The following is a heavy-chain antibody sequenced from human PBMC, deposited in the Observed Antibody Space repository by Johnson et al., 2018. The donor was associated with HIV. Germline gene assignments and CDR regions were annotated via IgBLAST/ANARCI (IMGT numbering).Heavy chain of an antibody. V-gene: IGHV3-23*04. CDR2: IGTAGDT. Sequence: VQLVESGGGLVQPGGSLRLSCAASGFTFSSYWMSWVRQAPGKGLEWVSAIGTAGDTYYPGSVKGRFTISRDNSKNTLYLQMNSLRPEDTSIYFCASEVEYSSLGGIWGQGTMVTVSS. CDR3: ASEVEYSSLGGI. J-gene: IGHJ3*02. D-gene: IGHD6-6*01. CDR1: GFTFSSYW.